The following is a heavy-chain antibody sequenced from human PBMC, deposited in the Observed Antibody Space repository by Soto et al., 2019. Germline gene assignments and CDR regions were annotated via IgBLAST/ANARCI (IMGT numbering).Heavy chain of an antibody. D-gene: IGHD4-17*01. CDR1: GYTFTSYG. CDR3: ARERANYGDYVDAFDI. V-gene: IGHV1-18*01. CDR2: ISAYNGNT. J-gene: IGHJ3*02. Sequence: QVQLVQSGAEVKKPGASVKVSCKASGYTFTSYGISWVRQAPGQGLEWMGWISAYNGNTNYAQKLKGSVTMTTDTSTSTAYMELRSLRSDDTAVYYCARERANYGDYVDAFDIWGKGTMVTVSS.